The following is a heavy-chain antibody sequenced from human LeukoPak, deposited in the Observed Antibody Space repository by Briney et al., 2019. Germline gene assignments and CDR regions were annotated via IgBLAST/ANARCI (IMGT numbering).Heavy chain of an antibody. CDR3: ADLVVPAAIGY. D-gene: IGHD2-2*01. Sequence: PGGSLRLSCAASGFTFSSYAMSWGRQAPGQGLEWVSAISGSGGSTYYADSVKGRFTISRDNSKNTLYLQMNSLRAEDTAVYYCADLVVPAAIGYWGQGTLVTVSS. J-gene: IGHJ4*02. CDR2: ISGSGGST. CDR1: GFTFSSYA. V-gene: IGHV3-23*01.